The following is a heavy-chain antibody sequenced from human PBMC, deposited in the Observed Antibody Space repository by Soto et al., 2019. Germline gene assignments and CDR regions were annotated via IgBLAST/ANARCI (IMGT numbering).Heavy chain of an antibody. Sequence: SETLSLTCIVSGGSINSYWWSWIRQPAGKGLEWIGRVYSSGTTDYNPSLNSRATMSVETSKNQFSLKLTSVTAADTAVYYCARDIGSYAYAEGYWGQGIQVTAPQ. D-gene: IGHD2-2*01. CDR3: ARDIGSYAYAEGY. CDR1: GGSINSYW. CDR2: VYSSGTT. V-gene: IGHV4-4*07. J-gene: IGHJ4*02.